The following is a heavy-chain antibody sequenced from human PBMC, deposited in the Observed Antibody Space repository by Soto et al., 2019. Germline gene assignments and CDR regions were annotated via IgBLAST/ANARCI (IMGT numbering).Heavy chain of an antibody. CDR2: IIPIFGTA. D-gene: IGHD3-22*01. CDR1: GGTFSSYA. V-gene: IGHV1-69*06. CDR3: ARAALPVRINMIVPGNWFDP. Sequence: GASVKVSCKASGGTFSSYAISWVRQAPGQGLEWMGGIIPIFGTANYAQKFQGRVTITADKSTSTAYMELSSLRSEDTAVYYCARAALPVRINMIVPGNWFDPWGQGTLVTVSS. J-gene: IGHJ5*02.